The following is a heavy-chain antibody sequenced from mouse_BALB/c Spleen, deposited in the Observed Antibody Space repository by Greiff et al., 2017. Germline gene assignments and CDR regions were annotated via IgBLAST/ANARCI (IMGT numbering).Heavy chain of an antibody. Sequence: VKLMESGPQLVRPGASVKISCKASGYSFTSYWMHWVKQRPGQGLEWIGMIDPSDSETRLNQKFKDKATLTVDKSSSTAYMQLSSPTSEDSAVYYCARSRTTASYAMDYWGQGTSVTVSS. CDR1: GYSFTSYW. V-gene: IGHV1S126*01. CDR2: IDPSDSET. J-gene: IGHJ4*01. CDR3: ARSRTTASYAMDY. D-gene: IGHD1-2*01.